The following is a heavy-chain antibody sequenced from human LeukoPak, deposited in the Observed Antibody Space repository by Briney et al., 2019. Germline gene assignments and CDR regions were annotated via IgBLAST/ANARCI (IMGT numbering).Heavy chain of an antibody. CDR1: AFTLSSYG. V-gene: IGHV3-23*01. CDR2: VGGSDYST. D-gene: IGHD3-10*01. CDR3: AKGRGYGSGSYYYMDV. J-gene: IGHJ6*03. Sequence: GGSLRLSCAASAFTLSSYGMSWVRQAPGKGLEWVSAVGGSDYSTYYADSVKGRFTISRDNSKNTLYLQMNSLRAEDTAVYYCAKGRGYGSGSYYYMDVWGKGTTVTISS.